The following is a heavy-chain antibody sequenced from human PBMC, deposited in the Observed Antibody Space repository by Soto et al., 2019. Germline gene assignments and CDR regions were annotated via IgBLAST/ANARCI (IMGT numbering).Heavy chain of an antibody. CDR2: ISGSGSTT. D-gene: IGHD6-13*01. V-gene: IGHV3-23*01. CDR3: ARIAAAGDY. J-gene: IGHJ4*02. CDR1: GFTFSTYA. Sequence: EVQLLESGGGLVQPGGSLRLSCAASGFTFSTYAMSWVRQAPGKGLEWVSAISGSGSTTYFADSVKGRFTISRDKSKNTLYLQMNSLRVEDTAVYYRARIAAAGDYWGQGTLVTVSS.